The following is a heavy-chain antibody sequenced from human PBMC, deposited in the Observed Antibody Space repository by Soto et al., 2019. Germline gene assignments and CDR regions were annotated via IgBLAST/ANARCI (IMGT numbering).Heavy chain of an antibody. Sequence: SGPTLVNPTQTLTLTCVFSGFSLNTGGVTVGWIRQPPGKALEWVALIYWDDGKRYSPSLKSRLTITKETSRNPVVLTMTNVDPEDTATYFCAHSPAPRVYFQHWGEGTLVTVSS. J-gene: IGHJ1*01. CDR3: AHSPAPRVYFQH. V-gene: IGHV2-5*02. CDR2: IYWDDGK. CDR1: GFSLNTGGVT. D-gene: IGHD3-10*01.